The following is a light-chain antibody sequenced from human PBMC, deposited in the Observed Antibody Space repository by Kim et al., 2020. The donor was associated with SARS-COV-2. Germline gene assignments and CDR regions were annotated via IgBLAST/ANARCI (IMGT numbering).Light chain of an antibody. J-gene: IGKJ1*01. Sequence: ERVVTQSPVPLSVSPGERATPSCRASQGISTNLSWYQQKPGQAPRLLISAASTRATGIPARFSGGGSGTEFTLTISSLQSEDFAVYYCQQYHDWPPTFGQGTKVDIK. CDR1: QGISTN. CDR3: QQYHDWPPT. V-gene: IGKV3D-15*01. CDR2: AAS.